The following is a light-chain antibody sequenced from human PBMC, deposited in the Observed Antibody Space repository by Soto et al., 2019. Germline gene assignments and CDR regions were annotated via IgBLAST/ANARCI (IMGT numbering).Light chain of an antibody. Sequence: DIQMTQSPSTLSASVGDRVTITCRASQSISSWLAWYQQKPGKAPKLLISDASSLESGVPSSFSGSGSGTELTLTISSLQPDECGRYYCKQYNTHPLTFGGGNRVEIK. CDR2: DAS. J-gene: IGKJ4*01. CDR3: KQYNTHPLT. V-gene: IGKV1-5*01. CDR1: QSISSW.